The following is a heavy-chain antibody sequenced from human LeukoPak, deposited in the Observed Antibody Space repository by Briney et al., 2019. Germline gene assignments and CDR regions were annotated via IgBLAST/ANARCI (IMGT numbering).Heavy chain of an antibody. V-gene: IGHV3-7*03. CDR1: GFTFSSSW. D-gene: IGHD6-13*01. J-gene: IGHJ4*02. CDR2: IKKDGSET. Sequence: GGSLRLSCAASGFTFSSSWMSWVRQAPGKGLEWVANIKKDGSETYYVDSVKGRFTISRDNAKNSLYLQMNSLRAEDMAIYYCARGRYNSTTYYFDSWGQGTLVTVPS. CDR3: ARGRYNSTTYYFDS.